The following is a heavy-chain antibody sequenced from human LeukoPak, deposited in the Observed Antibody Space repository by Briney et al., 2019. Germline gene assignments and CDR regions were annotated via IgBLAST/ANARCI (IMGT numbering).Heavy chain of an antibody. J-gene: IGHJ4*02. D-gene: IGHD3-22*01. Sequence: GESLQISCQGSGYSFTSYWIGWVRQLPGKGLEWMGNIYSGDSDTRYSPSFQGQVTISADKSISTAYLQWSSLKASDTAMYYCARHYYDSSGYLTVDYWGQGTLVTVSS. CDR1: GYSFTSYW. V-gene: IGHV5-51*01. CDR3: ARHYYDSSGYLTVDY. CDR2: IYSGDSDT.